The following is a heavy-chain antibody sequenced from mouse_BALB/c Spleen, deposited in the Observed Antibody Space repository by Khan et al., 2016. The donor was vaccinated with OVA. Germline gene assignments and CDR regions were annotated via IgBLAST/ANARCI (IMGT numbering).Heavy chain of an antibody. CDR2: IWSGGIT. CDR1: GFSLTNYG. J-gene: IGHJ2*01. CDR3: AKNRNGYFDY. D-gene: IGHD1-1*02. V-gene: IGHV2-2*02. Sequence: QVQLQQSGPGLVQPSQSLSITCTVSGFSLTNYGVHWVRQSPGKGLEWLGVIWSGGITDYNATFISRLTISKDNSKSKVFFKMNSLQATDTAIYYCAKNRNGYFDYWGQGTTLTVSS.